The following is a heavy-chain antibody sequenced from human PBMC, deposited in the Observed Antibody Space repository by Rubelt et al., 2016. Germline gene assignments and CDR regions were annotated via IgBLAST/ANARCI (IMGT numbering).Heavy chain of an antibody. CDR1: GYY. J-gene: IGHJ4*02. CDR3: ARGGRLAPLVMGDS. D-gene: IGHD6-6*01. Sequence: GYYWSWIRQPPGKGLEWIGAVNHSGSTNYNPSLKSRVTISVDTSKNQFSLKLSSVTAADTAVYYCARGGRLAPLVMGDSWGQGTLVTVSS. V-gene: IGHV4-34*01. CDR2: VNHSGST.